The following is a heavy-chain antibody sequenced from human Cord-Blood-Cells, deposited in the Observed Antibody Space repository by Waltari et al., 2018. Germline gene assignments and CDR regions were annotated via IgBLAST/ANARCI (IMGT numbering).Heavy chain of an antibody. D-gene: IGHD2-8*01. V-gene: IGHV3-9*01. Sequence: EVQLVESGGGLVQSGRSLRLPCAASGLTVEDYAMDWVRQARGKGLEWVSGISWNSGSIGYADSVKGRFTISRDNAKNSLYLQMNSLRAEDTALYYCAKDIGGDIVLMVYAYWGQGTLVTVSS. CDR3: AKDIGGDIVLMVYAY. J-gene: IGHJ4*02. CDR1: GLTVEDYA. CDR2: ISWNSGSI.